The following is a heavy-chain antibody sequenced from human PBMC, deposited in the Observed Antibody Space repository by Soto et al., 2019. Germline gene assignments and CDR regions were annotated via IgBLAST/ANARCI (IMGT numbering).Heavy chain of an antibody. V-gene: IGHV4-61*01. CDR2: IYYTGRT. J-gene: IGHJ4*02. CDR3: ARGYCTSTSCSIFNY. D-gene: IGHD2-2*01. Sequence: PSETLSLTCTVSGGSVSSGTFYWSWIRQPPGKGLEWIGYIYYTGRTTYNPPLKSRVTMSADTSQNQFSLRLSSVTAADTAVYYCARGYCTSTSCSIFNYWGQGTQVTVSS. CDR1: GGSVSSGTFY.